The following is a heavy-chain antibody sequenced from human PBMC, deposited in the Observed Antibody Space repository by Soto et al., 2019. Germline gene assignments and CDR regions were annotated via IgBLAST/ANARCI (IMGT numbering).Heavy chain of an antibody. Sequence: SETLSLTCTVSGGSISSGGYYWSWIRQHPGKGLEWIGYIYYSGSTYYNPSLKSRVTISVDTSKNQFSLKLSSVTAADTAVYYCERVIWEVRDDYVWGSYRSRYYCMVVWGQGITVTVSS. CDR3: ERVIWEVRDDYVWGSYRSRYYCMVV. D-gene: IGHD3-16*02. V-gene: IGHV4-31*03. J-gene: IGHJ6*02. CDR1: GGSISSGGYY. CDR2: IYYSGST.